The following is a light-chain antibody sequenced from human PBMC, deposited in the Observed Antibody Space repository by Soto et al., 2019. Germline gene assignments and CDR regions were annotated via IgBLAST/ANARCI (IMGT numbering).Light chain of an antibody. CDR3: CSYAGSSTFDVV. CDR2: EGS. Sequence: QSVLTQPASVSGSPGQSITISCPGTSSDVGSYNLVSWYQQHPGKAPKLMIYEGSKRPSGVSNRFSGSKSGNTASLTISGLQAEDEADYYCCSYAGSSTFDVVFGGGTKLTVL. J-gene: IGLJ2*01. V-gene: IGLV2-23*03. CDR1: SSDVGSYNL.